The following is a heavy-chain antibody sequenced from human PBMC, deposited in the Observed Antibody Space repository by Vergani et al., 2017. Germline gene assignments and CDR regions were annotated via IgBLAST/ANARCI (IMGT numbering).Heavy chain of an antibody. D-gene: IGHD3-9*01. V-gene: IGHV4-30-4*08. Sequence: QVQLQESGPGLVKPSQTLALTCTVSGGSISSGDYYWSWIRQPPGKGLEWIGYIYYSGSTYYNPSLKSRVTISVDTSKNQFSLKLSSVTAADTAVYYCARDYILTXPKPNYYYYYGMDVWGQGTTVTVSS. CDR3: ARDYILTXPKPNYYYYYGMDV. CDR2: IYYSGST. J-gene: IGHJ6*02. CDR1: GGSISSGDYY.